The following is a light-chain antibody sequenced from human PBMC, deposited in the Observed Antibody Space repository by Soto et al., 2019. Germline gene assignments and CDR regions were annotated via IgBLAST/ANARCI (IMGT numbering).Light chain of an antibody. CDR3: LQYNSYPLT. CDR1: HGVSNY. J-gene: IGKJ4*01. CDR2: AAS. V-gene: IGKV1-16*02. Sequence: DIQMTQSPSSLSASVGDRVTITCRASHGVSNYLAWFQQKPGQAPKSLIYAASNLYGGVPSKFSGSGSETDFTLTISSLQPEDFATYYCLQYNSYPLTLGGGTKVDIK.